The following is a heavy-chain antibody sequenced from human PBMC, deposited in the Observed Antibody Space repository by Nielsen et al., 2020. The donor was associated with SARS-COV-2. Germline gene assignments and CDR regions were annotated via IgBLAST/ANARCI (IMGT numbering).Heavy chain of an antibody. D-gene: IGHD6-13*01. CDR1: GGTFSSYA. CDR3: ARVSSSWDDNWFDP. J-gene: IGHJ5*02. CDR2: IIPILGIA. Sequence: SVKVSCKASGGTFSSYAISWVRQAPGQGLEWMGRIIPILGIANYAQKFQGRVTITADKSTSTVYMELSSLRSEDTAVYYCARVSSSWDDNWFDPWGQGTLVTVSS. V-gene: IGHV1-69*04.